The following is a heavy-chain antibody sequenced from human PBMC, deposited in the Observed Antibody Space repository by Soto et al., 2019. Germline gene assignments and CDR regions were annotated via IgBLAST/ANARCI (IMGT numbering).Heavy chain of an antibody. CDR2: ISAYNGNT. Sequence: SXKASFKASGYTXTSYGSSLVRQAPGQGLEWMGWISAYNGNTNYAKKLQGRVTMTTDTSTRTAYMELRSLRSDDTAVYYCARVGAVAGTIWYFDLWGRGTLGTVSS. D-gene: IGHD6-19*01. J-gene: IGHJ2*01. V-gene: IGHV1-18*04. CDR1: GYTXTSYG. CDR3: ARVGAVAGTIWYFDL.